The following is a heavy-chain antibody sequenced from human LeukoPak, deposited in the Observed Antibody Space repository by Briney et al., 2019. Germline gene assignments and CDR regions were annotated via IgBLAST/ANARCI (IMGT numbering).Heavy chain of an antibody. J-gene: IGHJ4*02. CDR2: ITPDGSDR. CDR1: GFTFNNYW. V-gene: IGHV3-7*03. CDR3: TTDTWYSAGH. Sequence: GGSLRLSCAVSGFTFNNYWMSWVRQAPGKGLEWVANITPDGSDRYYVDSLKGRVTISRDNAKNSLFLQMNSLRAEDTAIYYCTTDTWYSAGHWGQGTLVTVSS. D-gene: IGHD2-15*01.